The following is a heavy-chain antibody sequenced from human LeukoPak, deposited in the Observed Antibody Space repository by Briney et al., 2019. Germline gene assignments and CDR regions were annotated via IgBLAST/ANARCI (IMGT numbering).Heavy chain of an antibody. J-gene: IGHJ3*02. Sequence: SETLSLTCAVYGGSFSGYYWTWIRQPPGKRLEWIGEINHRGSTNYNPSLKSRVSMSIDTSKNQFSLRLSSVTAADTAVYYCANLGPYYYDSSCYEGFDIWGQGTMVTVSS. V-gene: IGHV4-34*01. CDR1: GGSFSGYY. D-gene: IGHD3-22*01. CDR2: INHRGST. CDR3: ANLGPYYYDSSCYEGFDI.